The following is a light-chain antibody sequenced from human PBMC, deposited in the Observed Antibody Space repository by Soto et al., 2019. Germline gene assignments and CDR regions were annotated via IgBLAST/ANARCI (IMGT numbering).Light chain of an antibody. J-gene: IGKJ3*01. V-gene: IGKV1-33*01. CDR2: DAS. CDR3: QQYDNLPLFT. CDR1: QDIRNY. Sequence: DIQMPQSPSSLSASVGDRVTITCQASQDIRNYLNWYQQKPGKAPKLLIYDASNLETGVPSRFIGRRSWTDFTFTISTLQPEDIATYYCQQYDNLPLFTFGPGTKVDIK.